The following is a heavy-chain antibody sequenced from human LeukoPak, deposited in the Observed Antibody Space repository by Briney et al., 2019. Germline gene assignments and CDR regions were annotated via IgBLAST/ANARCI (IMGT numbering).Heavy chain of an antibody. CDR1: GGSISSDF. CDR2: INHSGDT. J-gene: IGHJ6*03. D-gene: IGHD3-10*01. V-gene: IGHV4-59*01. CDR3: VRVFGGGPHYYYYYYMDV. Sequence: SETLSLTCSVSGGSISSDFWSWIRQPPGKGLEWIGYINHSGDTKYNPSLKRRVTMSMDTSANQFSLNVLSVTAADTAVYYCVRVFGGGPHYYYYYYMDVWGKGTTVTISS.